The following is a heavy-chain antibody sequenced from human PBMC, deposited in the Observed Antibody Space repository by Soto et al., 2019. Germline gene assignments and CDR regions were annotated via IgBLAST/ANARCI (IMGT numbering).Heavy chain of an antibody. CDR2: IWYDGRNK. CDR1: GFTFSSYG. V-gene: IGHV3-33*01. CDR3: ARDRGQLVLDY. D-gene: IGHD6-13*01. Sequence: QVQLVESGGGVVQPGRSLRLSCAASGFTFSSYGMHWVRQAPGKGLEWVAVIWYDGRNKYYADSVKGRFTISRDNSKNTLYLQMNSLRAEDTAVYYCARDRGQLVLDYWGQGTLVTVSS. J-gene: IGHJ4*02.